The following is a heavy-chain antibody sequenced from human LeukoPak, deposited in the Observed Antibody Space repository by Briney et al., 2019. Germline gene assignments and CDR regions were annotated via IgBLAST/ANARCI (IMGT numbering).Heavy chain of an antibody. Sequence: GGSLRLSCAASGLTFSSYAMNWVRQASGKGLEWVSGINENGRKTYYADSVKGRFSIFRDNSKNTLYLQMSDLRAEDTAVYFCAKITMARTPNYWGQGTLVTVSS. J-gene: IGHJ4*02. CDR2: INENGRKT. V-gene: IGHV3-23*01. D-gene: IGHD3-10*01. CDR1: GLTFSSYA. CDR3: AKITMARTPNY.